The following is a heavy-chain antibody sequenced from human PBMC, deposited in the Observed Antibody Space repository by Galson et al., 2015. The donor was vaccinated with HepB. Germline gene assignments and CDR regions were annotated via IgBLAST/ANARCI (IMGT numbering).Heavy chain of an antibody. CDR1: GFTFSRYA. CDR3: ARSPAGAAYFDF. Sequence: SLRLSCAGSGFTFSRYAMHWVRQAPGKGLECVALRDSVKGRFTISRDNSKNTLYLQMKGLRDEDTAIYYCARSPAGAAYFDFWGQGILVTVST. J-gene: IGHJ4*02. D-gene: IGHD6-19*01. V-gene: IGHV3-33*01.